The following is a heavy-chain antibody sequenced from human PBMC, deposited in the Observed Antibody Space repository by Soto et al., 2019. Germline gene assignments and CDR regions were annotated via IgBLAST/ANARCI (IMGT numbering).Heavy chain of an antibody. J-gene: IGHJ6*03. D-gene: IGHD4-17*01. V-gene: IGHV3-23*01. CDR1: GFTFSSYA. CDR2: ISGSGGST. CDR3: AKDYGDYVRYYYYYMDV. Sequence: GGSLRLSCAAYGFTFSSYAMSWVRQAPGKGLEWVSAISGSGGSTYYADSVKGRLTISRDNSKNTLYLQMNSLRAEDTAVYYCAKDYGDYVRYYYYYMDVWGKGTTVTVSS.